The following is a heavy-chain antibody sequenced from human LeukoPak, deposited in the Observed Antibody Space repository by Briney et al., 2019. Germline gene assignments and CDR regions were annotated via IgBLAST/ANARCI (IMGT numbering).Heavy chain of an antibody. CDR1: GFTFSNYP. J-gene: IGHJ4*02. V-gene: IGHV3-30-3*01. Sequence: GGSLRLSCAVSGFTFSNYPIHWVRQAPGKGLEWVAVLSYDGGDKHYADSVKGRFTISRDNSKNTLYLQMNSLRAEDTAVYYCVRDRDSRSANYYFDYWGQGTLVTVSS. D-gene: IGHD2-21*02. CDR3: VRDRDSRSANYYFDY. CDR2: LSYDGGDK.